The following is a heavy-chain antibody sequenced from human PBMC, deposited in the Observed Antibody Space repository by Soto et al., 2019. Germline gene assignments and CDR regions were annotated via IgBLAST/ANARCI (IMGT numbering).Heavy chain of an antibody. Sequence: RGESLKISCKGSGYSFTSYWVGWVRQMPGKGLEWMGIIYPGDSDTRYSPSFQGQVTISADKSISTAYLQWSSLKASDTAMYYCARGAGAYGSGSYYKGGMDVWGQGTTVTVSS. CDR3: ARGAGAYGSGSYYKGGMDV. CDR2: IYPGDSDT. D-gene: IGHD3-10*01. CDR1: GYSFTSYW. J-gene: IGHJ6*02. V-gene: IGHV5-51*01.